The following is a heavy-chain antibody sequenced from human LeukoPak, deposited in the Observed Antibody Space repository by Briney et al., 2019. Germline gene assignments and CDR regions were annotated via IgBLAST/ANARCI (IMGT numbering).Heavy chain of an antibody. J-gene: IGHJ4*02. D-gene: IGHD3-10*01. CDR3: ARLFVGGGDY. CDR1: GGSISTSNYY. V-gene: IGHV4-39*07. CDR2: IFYSGST. Sequence: PSETLSLTCTVSGGSISTSNYYWGWIRQPPGKGLEWIGNIFYSGSTYYSPSLKSRVTISLDTSRNQFSLKLSSVTAADTAVYYCARLFVGGGDYWGQGTLVTVSS.